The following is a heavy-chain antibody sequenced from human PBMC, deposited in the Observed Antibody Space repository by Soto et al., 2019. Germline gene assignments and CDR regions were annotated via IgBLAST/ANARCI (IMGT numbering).Heavy chain of an antibody. CDR3: APPQGYSSSWYDNWFDP. CDR2: ISGRATT. CDR1: GFTFSSYA. J-gene: IGHJ5*02. Sequence: GGSLRLSCAASGFTFSSYAMSWVRQAPGQGLEWVSGISGRATTSYADSVKGRFTISRDNSENTLYLQMNSLRAEDTAVYYCAPPQGYSSSWYDNWFDPWGQGTLVTVSS. V-gene: IGHV3-23*01. D-gene: IGHD6-13*01.